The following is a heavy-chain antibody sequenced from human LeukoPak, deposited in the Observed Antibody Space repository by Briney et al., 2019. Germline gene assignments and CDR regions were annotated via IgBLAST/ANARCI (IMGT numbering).Heavy chain of an antibody. CDR3: AKSGYNRFDY. J-gene: IGHJ4*01. V-gene: IGHV3-23*01. CDR2: ISGSGGST. Sequence: GGTLRLSCAASGFTFSSYGMSWVRQAPGKGLEWVSAISGSGGSTYYVDSVKGRFTISRDNSKNTLYLQMNSLRAEDTAVYYCAKSGYNRFDYWGHGTLVTVSS. CDR1: GFTFSSYG. D-gene: IGHD5-24*01.